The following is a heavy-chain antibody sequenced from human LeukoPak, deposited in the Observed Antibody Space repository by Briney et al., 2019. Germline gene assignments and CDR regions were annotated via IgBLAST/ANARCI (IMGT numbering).Heavy chain of an antibody. J-gene: IGHJ4*02. Sequence: GGTLRLSCAASGFTFSSYGMNWVRQAPGKGLEWISGISGSGGGTYYADSVKGRFTISRDNSKNTLYLQMNSLRADDTAVYHCAKGGTDGYNYHWGQGTLVTVSS. CDR3: AKGGTDGYNYH. V-gene: IGHV3-23*01. D-gene: IGHD5-24*01. CDR2: ISGSGGGT. CDR1: GFTFSSYG.